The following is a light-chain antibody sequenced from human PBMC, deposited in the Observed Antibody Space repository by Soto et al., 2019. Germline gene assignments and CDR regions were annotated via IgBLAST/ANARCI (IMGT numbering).Light chain of an antibody. Sequence: EIVLTQYPGTLSLSPGERATLSCRASQSVTTYLAWYQQKLGQAPRLLIYGASSRATGIPDRISGSGSGTDFTLTISGLEPEDFAVYYCHQYGYSVNTFGQGTKLEIK. CDR3: HQYGYSVNT. V-gene: IGKV3-20*01. CDR2: GAS. CDR1: QSVTTY. J-gene: IGKJ2*01.